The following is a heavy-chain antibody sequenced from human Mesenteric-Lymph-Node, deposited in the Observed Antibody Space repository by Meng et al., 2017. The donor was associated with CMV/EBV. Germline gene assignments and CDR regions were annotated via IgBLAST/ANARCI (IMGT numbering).Heavy chain of an antibody. V-gene: IGHV3-7*01. CDR3: VRGSRWGHAFDI. CDR1: GFIFSSYW. J-gene: IGHJ3*02. CDR2: MKEDASEK. D-gene: IGHD6-13*01. Sequence: GGVLKISCVASGFIFSSYWMTWVRQAPGKGLEWVANMKEDASEKHCVDSVKGRFTISRDNAKNTVYLQMNDMRVEDTAVYYCVRGSRWGHAFDIWGQGRMVTVSS.